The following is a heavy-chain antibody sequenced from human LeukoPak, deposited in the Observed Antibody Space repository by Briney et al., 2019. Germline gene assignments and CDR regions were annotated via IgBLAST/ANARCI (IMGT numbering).Heavy chain of an antibody. CDR2: ICSGSSTI. CDR3: ARDHYDSSGYFNYFDY. Sequence: GGSLRLSCAASGFTVSRSNMNWVRQAPGKGLGWVSDICSGSSTIYYADSVKGRFTISRDNAKNSLYLQMNSLRAEDTAVYSCARDHYDSSGYFNYFDYWGQGTLVTVSS. D-gene: IGHD3-22*01. V-gene: IGHV3-48*04. CDR1: GFTVSRSN. J-gene: IGHJ4*02.